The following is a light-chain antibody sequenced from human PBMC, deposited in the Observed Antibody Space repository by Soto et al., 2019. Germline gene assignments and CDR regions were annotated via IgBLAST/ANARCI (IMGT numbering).Light chain of an antibody. CDR2: DAS. V-gene: IGKV3-11*01. J-gene: IGKJ3*01. CDR1: QTINNY. Sequence: VLTQSPATLSLSPGERATLSCTASQTINNYLAWFQQKPGQAPRLPIYDASNRATGIPARFSGSGSGTDFTLTISSLEPEDFAIYYCQQRGNWPPTFGPGTKVDIK. CDR3: QQRGNWPPT.